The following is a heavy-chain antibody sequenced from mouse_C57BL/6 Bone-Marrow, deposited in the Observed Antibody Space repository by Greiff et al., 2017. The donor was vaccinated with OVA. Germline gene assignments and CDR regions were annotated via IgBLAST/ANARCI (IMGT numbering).Heavy chain of an antibody. CDR2: IYPRSGNT. Sequence: QVQLQQSGAELARPGASVKLSCKASGYTFTSYGISWVKQRTGQGLEWIGGIYPRSGNTYYNEKFKGKATLTADKSSSTAYMELRSLTSEDSAVYFCARGWGYDDFDYWGQGTTLTVSA. D-gene: IGHD2-2*01. CDR1: GYTFTSYG. J-gene: IGHJ2*01. CDR3: ARGWGYDDFDY. V-gene: IGHV1-81*01.